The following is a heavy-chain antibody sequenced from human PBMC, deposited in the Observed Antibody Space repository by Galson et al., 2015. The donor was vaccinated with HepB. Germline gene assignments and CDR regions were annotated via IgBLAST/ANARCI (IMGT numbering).Heavy chain of an antibody. J-gene: IGHJ4*02. D-gene: IGHD3-9*01. CDR3: TTTGVLRYFDWILSVRGDFDY. V-gene: IGHV3-15*01. Sequence: SLRLSCAASGFTFSKAWMNWVRQAPGKGLEWVGRVKSKGDGGTTEYGAPVKGRFTISRDDSESMLYLQMSGLKTEDTAVYYCTTTGVLRYFDWILSVRGDFDYWGQGTLVTVSS. CDR2: VKSKGDGGTT. CDR1: GFTFSKAW.